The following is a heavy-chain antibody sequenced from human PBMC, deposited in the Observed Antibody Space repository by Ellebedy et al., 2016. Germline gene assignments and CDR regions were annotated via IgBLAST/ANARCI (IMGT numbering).Heavy chain of an antibody. D-gene: IGHD5-12*01. CDR3: ARNSGHSIGH. V-gene: IGHV4-4*02. CDR2: IYHGAIT. CDR1: GASVSRTDW. Sequence: SETLSLTCAVSGASVSRTDWWSWVRQSPETGLEWIGEIYHGAITNYNPSLKSRVTISVDESKNQLSLTLNSVTAADTALYFCARNSGHSIGHWGQGTLVTVSS. J-gene: IGHJ5*02.